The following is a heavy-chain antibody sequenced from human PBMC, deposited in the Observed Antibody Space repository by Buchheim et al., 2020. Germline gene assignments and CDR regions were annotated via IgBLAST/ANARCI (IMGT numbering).Heavy chain of an antibody. CDR1: GFTFRSYG. CDR3: AKDKDTLGAVYFLDY. Sequence: QVQLVDSGGGVVQPGRSLRLSCAASGFTFRSYGMHWVRQAPGKGLEWVAVISYNGNEKYYADSVKGRFSISRDNSKNTLYLQMNSLTPEDTAVYYCAKDKDTLGAVYFLDYWGQGTL. CDR2: ISYNGNEK. J-gene: IGHJ4*02. V-gene: IGHV3-30*18. D-gene: IGHD1-26*01.